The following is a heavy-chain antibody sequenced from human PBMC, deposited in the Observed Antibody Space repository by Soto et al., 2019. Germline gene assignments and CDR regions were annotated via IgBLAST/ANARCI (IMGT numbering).Heavy chain of an antibody. CDR2: IWYDGSNK. J-gene: IGHJ4*02. V-gene: IGHV3-33*01. D-gene: IGHD3-22*01. CDR3: ARGSYYYDSSGLVDY. Sequence: GGSLRLSCAASGFTFSSYGMHWVRQAPGKGLEWVAVIWYDGSNKYYADSVKGRFTISRDNSKNTLYLQMNSLRAEDTAVYYCARGSYYYDSSGLVDYWGQGTLVTVSS. CDR1: GFTFSSYG.